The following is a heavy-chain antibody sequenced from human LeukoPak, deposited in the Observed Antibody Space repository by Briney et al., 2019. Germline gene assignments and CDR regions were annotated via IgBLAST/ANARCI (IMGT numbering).Heavy chain of an antibody. V-gene: IGHV4-59*06. CDR2: IYYSGST. CDR1: GGSISSYY. CDR3: ASEGTATGGFDY. J-gene: IGHJ4*02. D-gene: IGHD1-26*01. Sequence: SSETLSLTCTVSGGSISSYYWSWIRQPPGKGLEWIGYIYYSGSTYYNPSLKSRVTISVDASKNQFSLKLSSVTAADTAVYYCASEGTATGGFDYWGQGTLVTVSS.